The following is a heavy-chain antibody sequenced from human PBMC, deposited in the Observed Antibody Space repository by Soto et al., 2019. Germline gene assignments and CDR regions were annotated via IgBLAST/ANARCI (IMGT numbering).Heavy chain of an antibody. CDR3: AKGTWEARFDP. D-gene: IGHD1-26*01. V-gene: IGHV4-34*01. CDR1: GGSFSGFY. Sequence: PSXTLSLTCAVYGGSFSGFYWSWIRQPPGRGLEWIGEINQSGSTNYNPSLESRVAISVDTSRNQFSLRLSSVTAADTAVYYCAKGTWEARFDPWGQGTLVTAPQ. CDR2: INQSGST. J-gene: IGHJ5*02.